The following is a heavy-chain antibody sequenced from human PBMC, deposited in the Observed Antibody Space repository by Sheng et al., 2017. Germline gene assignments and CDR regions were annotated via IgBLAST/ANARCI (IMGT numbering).Heavy chain of an antibody. V-gene: IGHV3-66*01. CDR1: GFTVRSKY. Sequence: EAQLVESGGGLVQPGGSLRLSCTASGFTVRSKYMSWVRQAPGKGLEWVSVIYNGGNTYYADSVKGRFTISRDNSKNTLFLQMNSLRAEDTAVYYCAGRSVSGSYYMDVWGQGTTVTVSS. CDR2: IYNGGNT. CDR3: AGRSVSGSYYMDV. J-gene: IGHJ6*03. D-gene: IGHD1-26*01.